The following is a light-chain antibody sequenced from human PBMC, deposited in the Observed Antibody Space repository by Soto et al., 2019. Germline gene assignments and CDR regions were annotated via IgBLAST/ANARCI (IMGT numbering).Light chain of an antibody. Sequence: AIQMTQSPSSLSASVGDRVTITCRASQGIRNDLGWYQQKPGKAPKLLIYAASSLQSGVPSRFSGSGSGTDFTLTSSSLQPEDFATYYCLHDYTVRTFGGGTKVEIK. CDR3: LHDYTVRT. CDR2: AAS. J-gene: IGKJ4*01. V-gene: IGKV1-6*01. CDR1: QGIRND.